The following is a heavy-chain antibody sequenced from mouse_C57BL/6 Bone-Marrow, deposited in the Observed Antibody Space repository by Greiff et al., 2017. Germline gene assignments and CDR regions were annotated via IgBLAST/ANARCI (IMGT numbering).Heavy chain of an antibody. CDR3: SSFDGNYFDC. CDR2: IDPEIGDT. D-gene: IGHD2-3*01. J-gene: IGHJ2*01. CDR1: GFNIKDDY. V-gene: IGHV14-4*01. Sequence: VQLQQSGAELVRPGASVKLSCTASGFNIKDDYIHWVQQRPEQGLEWIGGIDPEIGDTEYASKFQGKATISSDTSSNSTYLHLSSLTSEDTAVYYSSSFDGNYFDCGGHGTPLS.